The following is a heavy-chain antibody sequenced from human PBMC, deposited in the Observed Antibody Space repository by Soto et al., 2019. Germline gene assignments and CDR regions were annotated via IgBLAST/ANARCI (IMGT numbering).Heavy chain of an antibody. Sequence: TLSLTCTVSGGSISSYYWSWIRQPPGKGLEWIGYIYYSGSTNYNPSLQSRVTISVDTSKNQFSLKLSSVTAADTAVYYCARVNCSGGSCYEHYWGQGTLVTVSS. CDR3: ARVNCSGGSCYEHY. J-gene: IGHJ4*02. V-gene: IGHV4-59*01. CDR1: GGSISSYY. CDR2: IYYSGST. D-gene: IGHD2-15*01.